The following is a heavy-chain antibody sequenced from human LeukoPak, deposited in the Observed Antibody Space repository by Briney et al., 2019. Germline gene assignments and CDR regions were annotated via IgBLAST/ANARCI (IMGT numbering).Heavy chain of an antibody. Sequence: TPSETLSLTCTVSGGSISSYYWSWIRQPPGKGLEWIGYIYYSGSTNYNPSLKSRVTISVDTSKNQFSLKLSSVTAADTAVYYCALYGDYYDSSGYYPSWGQGTLVTVSS. CDR3: ALYGDYYDSSGYYPS. CDR1: GGSISSYY. J-gene: IGHJ5*02. D-gene: IGHD3-22*01. V-gene: IGHV4-59*01. CDR2: IYYSGST.